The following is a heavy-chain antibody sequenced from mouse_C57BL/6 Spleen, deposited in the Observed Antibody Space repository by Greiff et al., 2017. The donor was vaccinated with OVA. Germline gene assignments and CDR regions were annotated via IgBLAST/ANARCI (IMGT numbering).Heavy chain of an antibody. J-gene: IGHJ2*01. Sequence: VQLQQSGPEQVKPGASVKISCKASGYSFTGYYMNWVKQSPEKSLEWIGEINPSTGGTTYNQKFKAKATLTVDKSSSTAYMQLKSLTSEDSAVYYCARDYDRGFDYWGQGTTLTVSS. CDR3: ARDYDRGFDY. CDR1: GYSFTGYY. V-gene: IGHV1-42*01. CDR2: INPSTGGT. D-gene: IGHD2-4*01.